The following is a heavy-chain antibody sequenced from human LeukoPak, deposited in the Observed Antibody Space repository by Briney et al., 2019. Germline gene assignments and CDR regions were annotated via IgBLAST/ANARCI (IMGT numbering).Heavy chain of an antibody. CDR2: ISGSGGST. CDR1: GFTFSSFA. J-gene: IGHJ3*02. D-gene: IGHD6-13*01. CDR3: AKDRQQLVPKGAFDI. Sequence: PGGSLRLSCAASGFTFSSFAMHWVRQAPGKGLEWVSAISGSGGSTYYADSVKGRFTISRDNSKNTLYLQMNSLRAEDTAVYYCAKDRQQLVPKGAFDIWGQGTMVTVSS. V-gene: IGHV3-23*01.